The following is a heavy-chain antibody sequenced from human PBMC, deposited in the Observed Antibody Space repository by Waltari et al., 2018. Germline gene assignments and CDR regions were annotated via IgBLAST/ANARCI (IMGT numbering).Heavy chain of an antibody. CDR3: AIIQSGGY. CDR2: IWDDGYNI. J-gene: IGHJ4*02. D-gene: IGHD4-4*01. Sequence: QVQLVESGGSVVQPGRSLRLSCATSGVTFTTYGMNWVRQAPGKGLEWVAAIWDDGYNIYYAESVKGRFTISRDNSKNTVYLQMNSLRVEDTAIYYCAIIQSGGYWGQGTLVTVSS. V-gene: IGHV3-33*01. CDR1: GVTFTTYG.